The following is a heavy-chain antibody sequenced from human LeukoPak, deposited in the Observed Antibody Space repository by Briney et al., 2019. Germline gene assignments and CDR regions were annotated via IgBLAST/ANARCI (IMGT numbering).Heavy chain of an antibody. D-gene: IGHD5-12*01. V-gene: IGHV4-59*08. CDR2: IYYTGKN. CDR1: GGSINSHY. Sequence: SETMSPTSAVSGGSINSHYSGWIRQPPGKGLQWIGDIYYTGKNNYNPSLKSRVTISLDTSKDHLSLNLTPVLAADTAIYYCVRRDTGSYSFDYWGQGILVTVSS. CDR3: VRRDTGSYSFDY. J-gene: IGHJ4*02.